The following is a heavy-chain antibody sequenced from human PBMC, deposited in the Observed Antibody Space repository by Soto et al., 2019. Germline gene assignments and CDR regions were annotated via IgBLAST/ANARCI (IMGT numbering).Heavy chain of an antibody. D-gene: IGHD6-13*01. CDR1: GYFMTNGNY. CDR3: ARDRAAVASTFDY. J-gene: IGHJ4*02. Sequence: SATLSITCAVSGYFMTNGNYWGWIRQSPGKGLEWIGSIYYTGRTYYNPSLKSRVTMSVDTSKNQFSLKLTSVTAADTAVYYCARDRAAVASTFDYWGPGTLVTVSS. V-gene: IGHV4-38-2*02. CDR2: IYYTGRT.